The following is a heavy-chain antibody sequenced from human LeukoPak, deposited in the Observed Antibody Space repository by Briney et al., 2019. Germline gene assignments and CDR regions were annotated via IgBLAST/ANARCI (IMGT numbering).Heavy chain of an antibody. J-gene: IGHJ6*03. CDR1: GYTFTGYY. CDR3: ARDDSYGNYYYYMDV. D-gene: IGHD5-18*01. CDR2: INPNSGGT. V-gene: IGHV1-2*02. Sequence: AASVKVSCKASGYTFTGYYMHWVRQAPGQGLEWMGWINPNSGGTNYAQKFQGRVTMTRDTSISTAYMELSRLRSDDTAVYYCARDDSYGNYYYYMDVWGKGTTVTVSS.